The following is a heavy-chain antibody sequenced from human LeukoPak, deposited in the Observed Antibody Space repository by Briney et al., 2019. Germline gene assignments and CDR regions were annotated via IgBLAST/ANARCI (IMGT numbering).Heavy chain of an antibody. Sequence: GRSLRLSCAASGFTFSNYDMHWVRQAPGKGLEWVAVISYDGNNKDFADSVKGRFTISRDNSKNTLYLQMSSLRAEDTAVYYCARGNNVLMVTGCFDYWGQGTLVTVSS. V-gene: IGHV3-30-3*01. D-gene: IGHD2-21*02. J-gene: IGHJ4*02. CDR1: GFTFSNYD. CDR3: ARGNNVLMVTGCFDY. CDR2: ISYDGNNK.